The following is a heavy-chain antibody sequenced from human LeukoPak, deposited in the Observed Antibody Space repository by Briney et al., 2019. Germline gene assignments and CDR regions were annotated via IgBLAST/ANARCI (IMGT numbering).Heavy chain of an antibody. CDR1: GGTFSSYT. V-gene: IGHV1-69*02. J-gene: IGHJ4*02. D-gene: IGHD2-21*01. CDR3: ARADCGGDCYENY. Sequence: SVKVSCKASGGTFSSYTISWVRQAPGQGLEWMGRIIPILGIANYAQKFQGRVTITADKSTSTAYMELSSLGSEDTAVYYCARADCGGDCYENYWGQGTLVTVSS. CDR2: IIPILGIA.